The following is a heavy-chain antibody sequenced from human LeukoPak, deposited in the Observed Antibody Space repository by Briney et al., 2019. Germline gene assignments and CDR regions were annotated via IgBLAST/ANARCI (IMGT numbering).Heavy chain of an antibody. V-gene: IGHV4-4*07. CDR3: ARDLGMATITVWGAEKPVGAFDI. CDR2: IYVSGST. Sequence: SETLSLTCIVSGDSITNYYWTWIRQAAGKGLEWIGRIYVSGSTNYDPSLKSRVTMSLDTSKNQFSLTLTSVTAADTAVYYCARDLGMATITVWGAEKPVGAFDIWGQGTMVTVSS. CDR1: GDSITNYY. J-gene: IGHJ3*02. D-gene: IGHD5-24*01.